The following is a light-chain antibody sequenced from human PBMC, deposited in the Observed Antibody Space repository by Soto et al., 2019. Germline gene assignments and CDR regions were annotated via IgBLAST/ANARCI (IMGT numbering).Light chain of an antibody. J-gene: IGKJ1*01. Sequence: DIQMTPSPSTLSASVVDRVTITCRASQSISSWLAWYQQKPGKVPKLLIYDASSLESGVPSRFSGNGSGTEFTLTISGLQPDDFASYYCQQYNSYSGMFGQGTKVDIK. V-gene: IGKV1-5*01. CDR3: QQYNSYSGM. CDR2: DAS. CDR1: QSISSW.